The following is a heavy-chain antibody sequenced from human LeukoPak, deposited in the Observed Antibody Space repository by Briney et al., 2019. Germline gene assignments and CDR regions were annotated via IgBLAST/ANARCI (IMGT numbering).Heavy chain of an antibody. V-gene: IGHV3-74*01. CDR2: ISGDESRT. D-gene: IGHD3-10*01. J-gene: IGHJ4*02. CDR3: VRDDGYYYGSGSYYRH. Sequence: GGSLRPSCAASGFTFRSYWMHRVRQAPGKGLVWVSHISGDESRTTYADSVQGRFTISRDNAKNTLYPQMNSLRVEDTAVYYCVRDDGYYYGSGSYYRHWGQGTLVTVSS. CDR1: GFTFRSYW.